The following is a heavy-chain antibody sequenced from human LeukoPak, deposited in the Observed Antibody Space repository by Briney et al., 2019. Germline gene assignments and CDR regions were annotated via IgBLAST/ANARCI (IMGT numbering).Heavy chain of an antibody. CDR1: GYTFTGYY. CDR2: INPNSGGT. J-gene: IGHJ6*02. CDR3: ARWSPHTQFGEYGMDV. V-gene: IGHV1-2*04. D-gene: IGHD3-10*01. Sequence: ASVKVSCKASGYTFTGYYMHWVRQAPGQGLEWMGWINPNSGGTNYAQKFQGWVTMTRDTSISTAYMELSRLRSDDTAVYYCARWSPHTQFGEYGMDVWGQGTTVTVSS.